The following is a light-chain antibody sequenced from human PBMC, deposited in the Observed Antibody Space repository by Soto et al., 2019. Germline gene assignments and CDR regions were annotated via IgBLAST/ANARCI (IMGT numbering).Light chain of an antibody. CDR1: SSNIGAGYD. CDR3: QSYDSSLSARYV. CDR2: GNS. J-gene: IGLJ1*01. Sequence: QSVLTQPPSVSGAPGQWITISCTGSSSNIGAGYDVHWYQQLPGTAPKLLIYGNSNRPSGVPDRFSGSKSGTSASLALTGLQAEDEADYYCQSYDSSLSARYVFGTGTKLTVL. V-gene: IGLV1-40*01.